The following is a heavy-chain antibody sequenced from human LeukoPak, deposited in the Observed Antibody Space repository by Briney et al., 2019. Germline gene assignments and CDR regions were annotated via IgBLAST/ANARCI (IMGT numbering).Heavy chain of an antibody. CDR2: ISYDGSNK. D-gene: IGHD7-27*01. J-gene: IGHJ4*02. Sequence: GGSLRLSCAASGFTFSSYAMHWVRQAPGKGLEWVAVISYDGSNKYYADSVKGRFTISRDNSKNTLYLQMNSLRAEDTAVYYCARDSGEYDYWGQGTLVTVSS. CDR1: GFTFSSYA. V-gene: IGHV3-30-3*01. CDR3: ARDSGEYDY.